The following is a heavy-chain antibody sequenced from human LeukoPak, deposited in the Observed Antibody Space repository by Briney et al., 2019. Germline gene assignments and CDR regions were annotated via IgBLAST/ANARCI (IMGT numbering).Heavy chain of an antibody. CDR2: SYSSGSY. CDR3: ARAYSPTDYFDY. D-gene: IGHD6-13*01. CDR1: GASISSGSFY. J-gene: IGHJ4*02. V-gene: IGHV4-61*02. Sequence: SQTLSLTCTVSGASISSGSFYWNWIRQPAGRGLEGVARSYSSGSYNYNPSLKSPVTISVDTSKNQFSLKLTSVTATDTAVYYWARAYSPTDYFDYWGQGTLVTVSS.